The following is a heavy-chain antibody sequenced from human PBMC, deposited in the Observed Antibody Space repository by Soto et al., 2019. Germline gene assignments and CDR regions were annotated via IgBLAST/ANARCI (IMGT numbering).Heavy chain of an antibody. J-gene: IGHJ4*02. V-gene: IGHV4-31*03. D-gene: IGHD4-17*01. Sequence: SETLSLTCTVSGGSISSGGYYWSWIRQHPGKGLEWIGYIYYSGSTYYNPSLKSRVTISVDTSKNQFSLKLSSVTAADTAVYYCARSMEAPRDYGDYEYYFDYWGRGTLVTVSS. CDR1: GGSISSGGYY. CDR2: IYYSGST. CDR3: ARSMEAPRDYGDYEYYFDY.